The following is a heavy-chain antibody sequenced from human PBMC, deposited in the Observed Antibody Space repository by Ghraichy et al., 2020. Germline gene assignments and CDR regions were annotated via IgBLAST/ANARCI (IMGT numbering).Heavy chain of an antibody. J-gene: IGHJ4*02. CDR2: IKSKTNGGTI. CDR1: GLTFSNAW. D-gene: IGHD2-8*01. CDR3: STSGPSVTKGF. V-gene: IGHV3-15*07. Sequence: LSLTCAASGLTFSNAWMNWVRQAPGKGLEWVGRIKSKTNGGTIDYDAAVKDRFTISRDDSKNPVFLQMNSLKSDDTAVYFCSTSGPSVTKGFWGQGTLVTVSS.